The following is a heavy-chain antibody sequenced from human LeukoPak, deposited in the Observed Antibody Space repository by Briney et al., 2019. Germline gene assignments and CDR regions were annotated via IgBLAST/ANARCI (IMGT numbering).Heavy chain of an antibody. CDR2: IYYSGST. CDR3: ASPSIAAAGRATYGGGWFDP. J-gene: IGHJ5*02. V-gene: IGHV4-31*03. D-gene: IGHD6-13*01. CDR1: GGSISSGGYY. Sequence: PSETLSLTCTVSGGSISSGGYYWSWIRQHPGKGLEWIGYIYYSGSTYYNPSLKSRVTISVDTSKNQFSLKLSSVTAADTAVYYCASPSIAAAGRATYGGGWFDPWGQGTLVTVSS.